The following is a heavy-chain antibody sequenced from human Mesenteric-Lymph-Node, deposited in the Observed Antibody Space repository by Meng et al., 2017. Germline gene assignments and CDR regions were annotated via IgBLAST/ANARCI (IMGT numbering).Heavy chain of an antibody. J-gene: IGHJ6*02. V-gene: IGHV3-7*01. Sequence: GESLKISCAASGFRFSNYCMSWVRQAPGKGLEWVAKIKEDGGEENYVDSVMGRFTISRDNAKNSLYLQMNSPRAEDTAVYYCARVGYCSGLTCYSPSYYYGMDVWGQGTTVTVSS. CDR1: GFRFSNYC. CDR3: ARVGYCSGLTCYSPSYYYGMDV. CDR2: IKEDGGEE. D-gene: IGHD2-15*01.